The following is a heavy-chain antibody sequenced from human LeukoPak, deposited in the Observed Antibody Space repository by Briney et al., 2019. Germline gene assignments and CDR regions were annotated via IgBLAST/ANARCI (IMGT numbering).Heavy chain of an antibody. Sequence: GESLRLSCAASGFTFSSYAMTWVRQAPGKGLEWVSVITGSGGSTYYADSVKGRFTISRDNSKNTLYLQMNSLRAEDTAIYYCAKTSGWYDYWGQGTLVTVSS. CDR1: GFTFSSYA. CDR3: AKTSGWYDY. D-gene: IGHD6-13*01. CDR2: ITGSGGST. V-gene: IGHV3-23*01. J-gene: IGHJ4*02.